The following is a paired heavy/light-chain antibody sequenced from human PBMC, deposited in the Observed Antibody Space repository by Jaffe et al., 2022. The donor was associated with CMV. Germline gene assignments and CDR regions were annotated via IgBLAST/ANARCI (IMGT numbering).Heavy chain of an antibody. D-gene: IGHD6-19*01. V-gene: IGHV3-23*01. CDR1: GFSFSTYA. Sequence: EVQLLDSGGGLVQPGGSLRLSCVVSGFSFSTYAMSWVRQTPGKGLEWVSLISGPGGRRYYGDSAKGRFTISRDNSNNTLSLQLTSLRAEDTAIYYCAKVAVRDAQRTVFLAGQKRNWYFDVWGRGTLVTVSS. CDR3: AKVAVRDAQRTVFLAGQKRNWYFDV. CDR2: ISGPGGRR. J-gene: IGHJ2*01.
Light chain of an antibody. CDR1: SSDVGDYNY. Sequence: QSALTQPPSASGSPGQSVTISCTGTSSDVGDYNYVSWYQQHPGTAPKLIMYEVIKRPSGVPDRFSGSKSGNTASLTVSGLQPEDEAAYFCSSYGGSNNLLFGGGTKLTVL. V-gene: IGLV2-8*01. CDR2: EVI. CDR3: SSYGGSNNLL. J-gene: IGLJ3*02.